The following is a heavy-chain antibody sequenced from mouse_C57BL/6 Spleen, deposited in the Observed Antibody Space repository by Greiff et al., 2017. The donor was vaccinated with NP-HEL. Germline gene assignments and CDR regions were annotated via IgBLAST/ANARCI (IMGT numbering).Heavy chain of an antibody. D-gene: IGHD3-2*02. J-gene: IGHJ4*01. CDR3: ARGGSSGYGYYYAMDY. Sequence: QVQLQQSGPGLVQPSQSLSITCTVSGFSLTSYGVHWVRQSPGKGLEWLGVIWSGGSTDYNAAFISRLSISKDNSKSQVFFKMNSLQADDTAIYYCARGGSSGYGYYYAMDYRGQGTSVTVSS. CDR2: IWSGGST. V-gene: IGHV2-2*01. CDR1: GFSLTSYG.